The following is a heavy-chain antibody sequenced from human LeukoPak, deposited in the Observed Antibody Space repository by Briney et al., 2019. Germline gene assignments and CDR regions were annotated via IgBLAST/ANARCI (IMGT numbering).Heavy chain of an antibody. J-gene: IGHJ4*02. V-gene: IGHV1-2*02. CDR1: GYTFTGYY. Sequence: ASVKVSCKASGYTFTGYYMHWVRQAPGQGLEWMGWINPNSGGTNYAQKFRGRVTMTRDTSISTAYMELSRLRSDDTAVYYCASLGSYGDYLHDYWGQGTLVTVSS. D-gene: IGHD4-17*01. CDR3: ASLGSYGDYLHDY. CDR2: INPNSGGT.